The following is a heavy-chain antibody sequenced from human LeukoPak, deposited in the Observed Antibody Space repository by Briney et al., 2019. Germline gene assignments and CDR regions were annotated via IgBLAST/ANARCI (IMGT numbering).Heavy chain of an antibody. J-gene: IGHJ4*02. CDR2: INGDGSST. V-gene: IGHV3-74*01. CDR3: ARWAPEDEEYFDY. CDR1: GFTFSSYW. D-gene: IGHD1-14*01. Sequence: GGSLRLSCAAPGFTFSSYWMHWVRQAPGKGLVWVSRINGDGSSTSYADSVKGRFTISRDNAKNTLYLQMNSLRAEDTAVYYCARWAPEDEEYFDYWAREPWSPSPQ.